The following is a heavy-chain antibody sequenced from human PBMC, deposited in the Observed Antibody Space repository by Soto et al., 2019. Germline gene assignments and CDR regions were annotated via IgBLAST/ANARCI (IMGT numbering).Heavy chain of an antibody. CDR3: ARDRYHVLRYFDWAREAFDI. CDR1: GYTFTSYG. J-gene: IGHJ3*02. CDR2: ISAYNGNT. V-gene: IGHV1-18*01. D-gene: IGHD3-9*01. Sequence: ASVKVSCKASGYTFTSYGISWVRQAPGQGLEWLGWISAYNGNTNYAQKLQGRVTMTTDTSTSTAYMELRSLRSDDTAVYYCARDRYHVLRYFDWAREAFDIWGQGTMVTVS.